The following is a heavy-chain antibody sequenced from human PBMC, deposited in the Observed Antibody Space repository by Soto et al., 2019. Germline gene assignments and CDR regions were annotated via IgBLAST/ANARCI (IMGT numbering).Heavy chain of an antibody. V-gene: IGHV3-9*01. J-gene: IGHJ1*01. CDR1: GFTFDDYA. D-gene: IGHD2-21*01. CDR3: VKDMGTNGHDCFER. Sequence: EVQLAESGGGLVQPGRSLRLSCAASGFTFDDYAMHWVRQAPGKGLEWVSGISGNSGIIVYADSVKGRFTISRDNAQNSLYLQMNSLRAEDTGVYYCVKDMGTNGHDCFERWGQGTMVTVSS. CDR2: ISGNSGII.